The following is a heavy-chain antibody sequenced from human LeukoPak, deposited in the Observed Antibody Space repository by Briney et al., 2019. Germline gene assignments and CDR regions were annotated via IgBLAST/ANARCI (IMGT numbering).Heavy chain of an antibody. V-gene: IGHV1-24*01. J-gene: IGHJ4*02. Sequence: ASVKVSCKVSGYTLTELSIHWVRQAPGKGLEWMGGIDPDDGETIYSPKFQGRVTMTEDTSTDTAHLVLSGLRSVDTAVYFCAAVSGSYTLLDCWGQGTPVTVSS. CDR2: IDPDDGET. CDR1: GYTLTELS. D-gene: IGHD1-26*01. CDR3: AAVSGSYTLLDC.